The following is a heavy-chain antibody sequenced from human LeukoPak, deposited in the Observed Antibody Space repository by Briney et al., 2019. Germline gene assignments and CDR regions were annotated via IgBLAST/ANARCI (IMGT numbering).Heavy chain of an antibody. CDR3: ARGSVRGEFDP. J-gene: IGHJ5*02. CDR1: GGSISSSSYY. CDR2: IYYSGRT. Sequence: SETLSLTCTVSGGSISSSSYYWGWIRQPPGKGLEWIGSIYYSGRTYYNPSLKSRVTISVDTSKNQFSLKLSSVTAADTAVYSCARGSVRGEFDPWGQGTLVTVSS. D-gene: IGHD3-10*01. V-gene: IGHV4-39*07.